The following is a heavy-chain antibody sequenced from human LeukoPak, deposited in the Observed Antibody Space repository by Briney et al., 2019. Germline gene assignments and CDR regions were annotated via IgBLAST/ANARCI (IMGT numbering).Heavy chain of an antibody. CDR3: AKYTRIFCRSPLVDY. CDR1: GFTFSSYA. J-gene: IGHJ4*02. D-gene: IGHD3-9*01. CDR2: ISGSGGST. V-gene: IGHV3-23*01. Sequence: GGSLRLSCAASGFTFSSYAMSRVRQAPGKGLEWASAISGSGGSTYYADSVKGRFTISRDNSKNTLYLQMNSLRAEDTAVYYCAKYTRIFCRSPLVDYWGQGTLVTVSS.